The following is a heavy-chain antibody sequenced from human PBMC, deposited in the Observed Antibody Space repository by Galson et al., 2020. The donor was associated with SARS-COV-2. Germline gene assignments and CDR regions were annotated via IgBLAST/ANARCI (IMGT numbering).Heavy chain of an antibody. CDR2: IKSKTDGGTT. CDR1: GFTFSNAW. V-gene: IGHV3-15*01. D-gene: IGHD3-22*01. J-gene: IGHJ4*02. Sequence: GGSLRLSCAASGFTFSNAWMSWVRQAPGKGLEWVGRIKSKTDGGTTDYAAPVKGRFTISRDDSKNTLYLQMNSLKTEDTAVYYCTTSDADSSGYYLFDYWGQGTLVTVSS. CDR3: TTSDADSSGYYLFDY.